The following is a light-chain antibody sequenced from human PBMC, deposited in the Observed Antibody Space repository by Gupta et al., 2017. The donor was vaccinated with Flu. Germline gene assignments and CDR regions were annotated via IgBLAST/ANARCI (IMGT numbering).Light chain of an antibody. Sequence: EIAMPQSPATLSVSPGERATLSCRASQSVSSNLAWYQQKPGQAPRLLIYGASTRATGIPARFSGSGSGTEFTLTISSRQSEDFAVYYCQQYNNWPPYSFGQGTKLEIK. CDR1: QSVSSN. CDR2: GAS. CDR3: QQYNNWPPYS. J-gene: IGKJ2*03. V-gene: IGKV3-15*01.